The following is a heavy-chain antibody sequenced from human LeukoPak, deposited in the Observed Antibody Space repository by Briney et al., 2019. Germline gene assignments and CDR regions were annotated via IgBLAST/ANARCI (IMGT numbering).Heavy chain of an antibody. D-gene: IGHD3-3*01. CDR3: ATFGVIVRNDYLDY. CDR1: GFIFRSYA. Sequence: GGSLRLSCVGSGFIFRSYAVTWVRQAPGKGLEWVSSITANGDATYYADSVKGRFTISRDNSKNTLYLQMSSLRAEDTAVHYCATFGVIVRNDYLDYWGRGALVAVSS. V-gene: IGHV3-23*01. J-gene: IGHJ4*02. CDR2: ITANGDAT.